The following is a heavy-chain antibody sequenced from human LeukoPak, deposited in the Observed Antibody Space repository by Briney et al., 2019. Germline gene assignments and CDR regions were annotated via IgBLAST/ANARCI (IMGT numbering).Heavy chain of an antibody. CDR3: ARAFEYYYDSSGYYGGY. D-gene: IGHD3-22*01. CDR2: IIPIFGTA. J-gene: IGHJ4*02. V-gene: IGHV1-69*01. CDR1: GGTFSSYA. Sequence: SVKVSCKASGGTFSSYAISWVRQAPGQGLEWMGGIIPIFGTANYAQKFQGRVTITADESTSTAYMELSSLRSEDTAVYYCARAFEYYYDSSGYYGGYWGQGTLVTVSS.